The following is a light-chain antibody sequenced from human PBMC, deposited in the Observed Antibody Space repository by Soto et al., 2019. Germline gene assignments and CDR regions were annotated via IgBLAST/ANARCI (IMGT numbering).Light chain of an antibody. Sequence: VMTHSPATLSVSPWEIVTLSCRASESIRNFLAWYQQKPGQAPRLLIYDASNRASGIPPRFSGSGSGTDFTLAISGLEPEDLAVYYCQQRYNWPWTFGQGTKVDIK. CDR1: ESIRNF. CDR2: DAS. CDR3: QQRYNWPWT. J-gene: IGKJ1*01. V-gene: IGKV3-11*01.